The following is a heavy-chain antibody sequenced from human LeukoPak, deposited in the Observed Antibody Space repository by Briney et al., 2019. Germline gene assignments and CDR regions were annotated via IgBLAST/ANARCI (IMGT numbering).Heavy chain of an antibody. J-gene: IGHJ4*02. CDR1: GFTFSSYW. D-gene: IGHD1-1*01. CDR3: AKDVTTGTLALDY. Sequence: PGGSLRLSCAASGFTFSSYWMSWVRQAPGKGLEWVANIKQDGSEKYYVDSVKGRFAISRDNSKNTLYLQMSSLRAEDTAVYYCAKDVTTGTLALDYWGQGILVTVSS. CDR2: IKQDGSEK. V-gene: IGHV3-7*01.